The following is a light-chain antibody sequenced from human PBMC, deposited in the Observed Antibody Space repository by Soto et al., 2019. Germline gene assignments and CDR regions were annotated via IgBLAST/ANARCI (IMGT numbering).Light chain of an antibody. CDR1: QSLSSGY. V-gene: IGKV3-20*01. CDR3: QQYKNWPPIT. J-gene: IGKJ5*01. CDR2: AAS. Sequence: EIVLTQSPGTLSLSPGERATLSCRASQSLSSGYLAWYQQKPGQAPRILIYAASSRATGIPDRFSGSGSGTDFSLTINRLEPEDSAVYYCQQYKNWPPITFGQGTRLEI.